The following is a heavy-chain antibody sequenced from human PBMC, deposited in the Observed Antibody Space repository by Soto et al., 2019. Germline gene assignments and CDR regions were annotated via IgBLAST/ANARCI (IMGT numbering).Heavy chain of an antibody. CDR2: ISYDGSNK. D-gene: IGHD3-10*01. J-gene: IGHJ4*02. Sequence: QVQLVESGGGVVQPGRSLRLSCAASGFTFSSYGMHWVRQAPGKGLEWVAVISYDGSNKYYADSVKGRFTISRDNSKNTLYLRMNSLRAADTGVYYCAKAGPVRPAPFDYWGQGTLVTVSS. V-gene: IGHV3-30*18. CDR3: AKAGPVRPAPFDY. CDR1: GFTFSSYG.